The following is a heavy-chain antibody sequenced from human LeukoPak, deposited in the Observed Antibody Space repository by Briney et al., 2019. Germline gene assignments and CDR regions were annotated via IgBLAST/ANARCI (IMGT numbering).Heavy chain of an antibody. J-gene: IGHJ5*02. Sequence: PSETLSLTCTVSGGSISTGGCYWSWIRQFPGKGLQWIGYLDDSGSTRYNPSLKSRVGISSDTSKNQFSLRLRSVTAADTAMYYCVTYRAGDINWFDPWGQGILVTVSS. CDR3: VTYRAGDINWFDP. CDR2: LDDSGST. V-gene: IGHV4-31*03. CDR1: GGSISTGGCY. D-gene: IGHD2-21*01.